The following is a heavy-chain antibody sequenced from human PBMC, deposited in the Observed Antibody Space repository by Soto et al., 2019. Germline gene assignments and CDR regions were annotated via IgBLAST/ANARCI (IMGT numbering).Heavy chain of an antibody. Sequence: GGSLRLSCAASGFTFSSYAMSWVHQAPGKGLEWVSAISGSGGSTYYADSVKGRFTISRDNSKNTLYLQMNSLRAEDTAVYYCAKEGSIAAAGTGYYYFDYWGQGTLVTVSS. CDR3: AKEGSIAAAGTGYYYFDY. D-gene: IGHD6-13*01. V-gene: IGHV3-23*01. CDR1: GFTFSSYA. CDR2: ISGSGGST. J-gene: IGHJ4*02.